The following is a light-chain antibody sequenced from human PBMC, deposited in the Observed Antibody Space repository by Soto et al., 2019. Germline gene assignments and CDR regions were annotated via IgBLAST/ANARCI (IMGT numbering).Light chain of an antibody. CDR2: EDN. J-gene: IGLJ1*01. CDR1: SGSIASGY. CDR3: QSYHSSTPYV. V-gene: IGLV6-57*03. Sequence: NFILTQRHSVSESPGKTVTISCTRSSGSIASGYVQWYQQRPGSAPTTVIYEDNQRPSGVPDRFSGSIDTSSNSASLTISGLKTEDEADYYCQSYHSSTPYVFGTGTKLTVL.